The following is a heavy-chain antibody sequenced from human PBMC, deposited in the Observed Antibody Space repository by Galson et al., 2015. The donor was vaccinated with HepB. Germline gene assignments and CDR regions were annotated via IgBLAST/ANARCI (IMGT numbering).Heavy chain of an antibody. CDR2: IYTSGST. J-gene: IGHJ3*02. D-gene: IGHD4-23*01. Sequence: TLSLTCTVSGGSISSGSYYWSWIRQPAGKGLEWIGRIYTSGSTNYNPSLKSRVTMSVDTSKNQFSLKLSSVTAADTAVYYCASGGGAFDIWGQETMVTVSS. V-gene: IGHV4-61*02. CDR3: ASGGGAFDI. CDR1: GGSISSGSYY.